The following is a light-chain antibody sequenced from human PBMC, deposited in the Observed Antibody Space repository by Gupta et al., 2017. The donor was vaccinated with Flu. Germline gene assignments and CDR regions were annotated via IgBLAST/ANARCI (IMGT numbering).Light chain of an antibody. CDR2: DAS. V-gene: IGKV1-33*01. CDR1: QDISNY. CDR3: QQYDTLLIT. Sequence: DIQMTQSPSSLSASVGDRVTITCQASQDISNYLNWYQQKPGKAPKLLIYDASNLETGVPSRFSGSGSGTDFTFTISSLQPEDVATYYCQQYDTLLITFGQGTRLDLK. J-gene: IGKJ5*01.